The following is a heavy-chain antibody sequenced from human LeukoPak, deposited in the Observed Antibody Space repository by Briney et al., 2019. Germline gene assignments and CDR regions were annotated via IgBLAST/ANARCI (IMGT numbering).Heavy chain of an antibody. CDR2: LHYSGST. Sequence: SETLSLTCTVSGGSINNYYWSWIRQPPGKGLDWIGYLHYSGSTSYNPSLKSRVTISVDTSKNQFSLKLSSVTAADTAVYYRARYEAGGSALDSWGQGTLVTVSS. J-gene: IGHJ4*02. CDR3: ARYEAGGSALDS. CDR1: GGSINNYY. D-gene: IGHD2-15*01. V-gene: IGHV4-59*01.